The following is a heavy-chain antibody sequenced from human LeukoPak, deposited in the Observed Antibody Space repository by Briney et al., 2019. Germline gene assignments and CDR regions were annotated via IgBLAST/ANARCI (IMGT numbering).Heavy chain of an antibody. CDR3: ARDYRGYDDYYYGMDV. Sequence: GGSLRLSCAASGFTFSGSALHWVRQASGKGLEWVGRIRSKPNSYATAYAASVKGRFTISRDDSKNAAYLQMNSLRAEDTAVYYCARDYRGYDDYYYGMDVWGQGTTVTVSS. J-gene: IGHJ6*02. D-gene: IGHD5-12*01. V-gene: IGHV3-73*01. CDR2: IRSKPNSYAT. CDR1: GFTFSGSA.